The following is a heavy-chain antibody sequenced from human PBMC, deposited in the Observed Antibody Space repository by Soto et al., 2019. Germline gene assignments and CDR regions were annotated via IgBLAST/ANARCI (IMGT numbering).Heavy chain of an antibody. CDR2: INPNSGGT. J-gene: IGHJ3*02. D-gene: IGHD3-22*01. Sequence: RASVKVSCKASGYTFTGYYMHWVRQPPGQGLEWMGWINPNSGGTNYAQKFQGWVTMTRDTSISTAYMELSRLRSDDTAVYYCARDARDCYDCSCYGPYAFDICVKGTMVTVPS. V-gene: IGHV1-2*04. CDR1: GYTFTGYY. CDR3: ARDARDCYDCSCYGPYAFDI.